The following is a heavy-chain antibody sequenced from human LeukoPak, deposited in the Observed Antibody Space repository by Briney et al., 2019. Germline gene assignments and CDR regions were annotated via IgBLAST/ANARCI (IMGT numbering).Heavy chain of an antibody. D-gene: IGHD6-6*01. J-gene: IGHJ6*03. Sequence: PSETLSLTCTVSGGSISSYYWSWIRQPAGKGLEWIGRIYTSGSTNYNPSLKSRVTISVDKSKNQFSLKLSSVTAADTAVYYCARDVRRSSSSSNSYYYYMDVWGKGTTVTVSS. CDR3: ARDVRRSSSSSNSYYYYMDV. CDR1: GGSISSYY. CDR2: IYTSGST. V-gene: IGHV4-4*07.